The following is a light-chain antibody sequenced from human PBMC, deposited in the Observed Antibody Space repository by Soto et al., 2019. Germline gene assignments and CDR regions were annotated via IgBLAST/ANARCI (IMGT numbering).Light chain of an antibody. CDR2: GAS. CDR3: QHRSNWPIFT. V-gene: IGKV3-11*01. J-gene: IGKJ3*01. Sequence: EIVLTQSPATLSLSPGERATLSCRASQSVSSYLAWYQQKPGQAPRLLIYGASNRATGIPARFSGSGSGTDLTLTISSLEPEDFAVYYCQHRSNWPIFTFGPGTKVDIK. CDR1: QSVSSY.